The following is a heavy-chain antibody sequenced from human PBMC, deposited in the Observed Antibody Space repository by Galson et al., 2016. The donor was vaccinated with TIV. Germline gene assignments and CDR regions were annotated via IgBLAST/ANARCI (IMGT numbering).Heavy chain of an antibody. D-gene: IGHD3-22*01. J-gene: IGHJ4*02. Sequence: SVKVSCKASTYTSTNYYMHWVRQAPGQGLEWMGVISPSGTRTTFAQNFQGRLTMTRDTSISTASLELSRLRSDDTAVYYCAQAYYYDSSAYYFASWGQGTLVTVSS. V-gene: IGHV1-46*01. CDR2: ISPSGTRT. CDR3: AQAYYYDSSAYYFAS. CDR1: TYTSTNYY.